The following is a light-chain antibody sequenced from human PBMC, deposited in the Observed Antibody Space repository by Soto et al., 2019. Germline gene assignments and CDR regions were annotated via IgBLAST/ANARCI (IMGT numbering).Light chain of an antibody. Sequence: EIVLTQSPGTLSLSPGDRATLSCRASHSINTSFLAWFQQKPGQAPRLLIYAASTRATGIPDRFSGSASETDFTLTINRLEPEDSAVYYCQQYDSAPFSLGQGTKVDIK. J-gene: IGKJ1*01. CDR1: HSINTSF. CDR3: QQYDSAPFS. V-gene: IGKV3-20*01. CDR2: AAS.